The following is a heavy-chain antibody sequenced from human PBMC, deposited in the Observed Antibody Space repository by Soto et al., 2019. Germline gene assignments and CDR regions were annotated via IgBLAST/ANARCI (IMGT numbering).Heavy chain of an antibody. Sequence: QLQLHESAPGLVRPSETLSLTCTVSGASISRSSHYWGWIRQPPGKGLAWIGSIYNSGTTYYNPSLKSRITTFIDTFKNQFSLRLSSVTAADTAVFYCARHWDDYGATGAFDIWGQGTMVTVSS. CDR3: ARHWDDYGATGAFDI. CDR2: IYNSGTT. CDR1: GASISRSSHY. J-gene: IGHJ3*02. V-gene: IGHV4-39*01. D-gene: IGHD4-17*01.